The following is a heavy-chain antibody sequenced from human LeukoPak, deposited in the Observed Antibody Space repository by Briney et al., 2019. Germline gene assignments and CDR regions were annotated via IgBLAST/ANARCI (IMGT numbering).Heavy chain of an antibody. J-gene: IGHJ6*03. CDR1: GGSFSNYY. V-gene: IGHV4-34*01. D-gene: IGHD1-7*01. CDR3: ARRWNYGRNYYIDV. Sequence: SETLSLTCAVYGGSFSNYYWSWIRQPPGKGLEWIGEINDSGRINYNPSLMSRVTVSVDTSKNQFSLRLTSVTATYTAVYYCARRWNYGRNYYIDVWGNGATVSVSS. CDR2: INDSGRI.